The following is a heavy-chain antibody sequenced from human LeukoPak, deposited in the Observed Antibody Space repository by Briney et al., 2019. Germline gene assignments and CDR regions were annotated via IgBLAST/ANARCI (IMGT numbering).Heavy chain of an antibody. J-gene: IGHJ4*02. CDR3: ARDYGRSRYFDY. V-gene: IGHV1-69*06. CDR2: IIPIFGTA. D-gene: IGHD4-17*01. Sequence: EASVKVSCKASGGTFSSYAISWVRQAPGQGLEWMGGIIPIFGTANYAQKFQGRVTITADKSTSTAYMELSSLRSEDTAVYYCARDYGRSRYFDYWGQGTLDTVSS. CDR1: GGTFSSYA.